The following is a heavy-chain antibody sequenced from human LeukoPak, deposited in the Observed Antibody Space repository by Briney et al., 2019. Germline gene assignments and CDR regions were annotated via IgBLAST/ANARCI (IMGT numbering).Heavy chain of an antibody. CDR2: ISYDGSNK. J-gene: IGHJ4*02. V-gene: IGHV3-30-3*01. Sequence: PGGSLRLSCAASGFTFSSYTMHWVRQAPGKGLEWVAVISYDGSNKYYADSVKGRFTISRDNSKNTLYLQMNSLRAEDTAVFYCAREARYWGQGTLVTVSS. CDR1: GFTFSSYT. CDR3: AREARY.